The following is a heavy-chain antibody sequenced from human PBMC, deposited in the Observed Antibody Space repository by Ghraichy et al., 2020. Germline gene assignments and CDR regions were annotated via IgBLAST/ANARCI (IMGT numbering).Heavy chain of an antibody. CDR2: ITSSSSYT. J-gene: IGHJ4*02. Sequence: GGSLRLSCAASGFTFSDYYMSWIRQAPGKGLEWVSYITSSSSYTNYADSVKGRFTISRDNAKNSLYLQMNSLRAEDTAVYYCARRSSGWSDYWGQGTLVTVSS. CDR1: GFTFSDYY. V-gene: IGHV3-11*06. D-gene: IGHD6-19*01. CDR3: ARRSSGWSDY.